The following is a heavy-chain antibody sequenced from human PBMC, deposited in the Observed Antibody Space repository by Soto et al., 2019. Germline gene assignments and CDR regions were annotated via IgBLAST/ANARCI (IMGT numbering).Heavy chain of an antibody. J-gene: IGHJ4*02. CDR3: ARRADTNGWNVFGADKYYFDF. CDR1: GYTFTSYD. D-gene: IGHD6-19*01. V-gene: IGHV1-8*01. Sequence: ASVKVSCKASGYTFTSYDFYWVRQATAQGLVWMGWMNPNTGNSGYAQKFQGRVTMTSNTSITTAHMELSSLRSEDTAVYYCARRADTNGWNVFGADKYYFDFWGQGTLVTVSS. CDR2: MNPNTGNS.